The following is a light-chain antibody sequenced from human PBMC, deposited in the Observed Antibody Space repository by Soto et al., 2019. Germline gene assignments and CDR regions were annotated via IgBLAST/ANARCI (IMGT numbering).Light chain of an antibody. Sequence: DIVMTQSPLSLPVTPGEPASISCRSSQSLLHSNGYNYLDWYLQKPGQSPQLLIYLGSNRASGVPDMFSGSGSGTDFTLKISRVEAGDVGVYYCLQALQTPFTFGGGTKVEIK. V-gene: IGKV2-28*01. CDR1: QSLLHSNGYNY. J-gene: IGKJ4*01. CDR2: LGS. CDR3: LQALQTPFT.